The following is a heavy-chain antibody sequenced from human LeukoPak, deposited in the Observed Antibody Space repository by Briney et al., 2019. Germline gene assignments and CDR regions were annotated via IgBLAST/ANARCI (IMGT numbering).Heavy chain of an antibody. D-gene: IGHD6-19*01. CDR2: INPNSGGT. CDR1: GYTFTSYD. CDR3: ARAARQWLRSSFYY. J-gene: IGHJ4*02. V-gene: IGHV1-2*02. Sequence: ASVKVSCKASGYTFTSYDINWVRQATGQGLEWMGWINPNSGGTNYAQKFQGRVTMTRDTSISTAYMELSRLRSDDTAVYYCARAARQWLRSSFYYWGQGTLVTVSS.